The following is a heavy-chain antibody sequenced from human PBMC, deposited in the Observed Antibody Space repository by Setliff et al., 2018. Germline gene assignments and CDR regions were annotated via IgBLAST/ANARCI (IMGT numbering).Heavy chain of an antibody. V-gene: IGHV4-61*09. Sequence: SETLSLTCTVSGGSLSSGPYYWTWVRQPAGKGLEWIGHIYTSGTTNYSPSLKSRLIITRDTSKNQISLKLTSVTAADTAVYYCGRGFSRIEGWGNWFDPWGQGILVTVSS. J-gene: IGHJ5*02. CDR2: IYTSGTT. CDR3: GRGFSRIEGWGNWFDP. CDR1: GGSLSSGPYY. D-gene: IGHD2-15*01.